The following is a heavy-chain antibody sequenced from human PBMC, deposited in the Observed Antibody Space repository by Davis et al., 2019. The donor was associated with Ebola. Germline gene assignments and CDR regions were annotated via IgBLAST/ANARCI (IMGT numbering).Heavy chain of an antibody. CDR1: GDSVSSGG. Sequence: HSQTLSLTRAISGDSVSSGGWNWIRQSPSRGLVWLGRTYYNSKWYNDYAVSVKSRITINPDTSKNQFSLQLNSVTPEDTALYYCTRGWLRGGMDVWGEGTTVTV. CDR2: TYYNSKWYN. CDR3: TRGWLRGGMDV. D-gene: IGHD5-18*01. V-gene: IGHV6-1*01. J-gene: IGHJ6*02.